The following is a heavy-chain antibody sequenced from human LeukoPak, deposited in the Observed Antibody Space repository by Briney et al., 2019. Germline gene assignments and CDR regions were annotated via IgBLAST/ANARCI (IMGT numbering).Heavy chain of an antibody. J-gene: IGHJ6*02. CDR1: GFTFRNYG. V-gene: IGHV3-30*03. CDR3: ARAPEYYDFWSGYYPSYYYYGMDV. Sequence: GGSLRLSCAASGFTFRNYGMHWVRQAPGKGLEWVAVITYDGSKIYYADSVKGRFTISRDNAKNSLYLQMNSLRAEDTAVYYCARAPEYYDFWSGYYPSYYYYGMDVWGQGTTVTVSS. CDR2: ITYDGSKI. D-gene: IGHD3-3*01.